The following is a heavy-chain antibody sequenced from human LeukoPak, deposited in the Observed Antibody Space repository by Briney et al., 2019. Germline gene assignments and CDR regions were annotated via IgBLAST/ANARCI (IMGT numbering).Heavy chain of an antibody. CDR2: INPSGGST. J-gene: IGHJ4*02. Sequence: ASVKDSCKASGYTFLDYGITWVRQAPGQGLEWMGIINPSGGSTSYAQKFQGRVTMTRDMSTSTVYMQLSSLRSEDTAIYYCAREGRGVPGAIAAVKGFDYWGQGTLVTVSS. CDR1: GYTFLDYG. CDR3: AREGRGVPGAIAAVKGFDY. V-gene: IGHV1-46*01. D-gene: IGHD6-13*01.